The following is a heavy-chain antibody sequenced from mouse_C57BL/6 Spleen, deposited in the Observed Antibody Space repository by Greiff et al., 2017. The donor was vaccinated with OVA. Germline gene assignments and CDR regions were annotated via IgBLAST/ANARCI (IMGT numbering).Heavy chain of an antibody. CDR2: ISSGGSYT. CDR3: ARQGELFFDY. V-gene: IGHV5-6*01. CDR1: GFTFSSYG. Sequence: EVKVVESGGDLVKPGGSLKLSCAASGFTFSSYGMSWVRQTPDKRLEWVATISSGGSYTYYPDSVKGRFTISRDNAKNTLYLQMSSLKSEDTAMYYCARQGELFFDYWGQGTTLTVSS. J-gene: IGHJ2*01.